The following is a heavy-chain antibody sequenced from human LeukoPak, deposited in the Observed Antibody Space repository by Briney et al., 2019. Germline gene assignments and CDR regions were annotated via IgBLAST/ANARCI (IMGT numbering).Heavy chain of an antibody. Sequence: GASVKVSCKASGYTFTSYDINWVRQATGQGLEWMGWMNPNSGNTGYAQKFQGRVTMTRDTSISTAYMELSRLRSDDTAVYYCARANYYYGMDVWGQGTTVTVSS. CDR1: GYTFTSYD. V-gene: IGHV1-8*01. CDR2: MNPNSGNT. J-gene: IGHJ6*02. CDR3: ARANYYYGMDV.